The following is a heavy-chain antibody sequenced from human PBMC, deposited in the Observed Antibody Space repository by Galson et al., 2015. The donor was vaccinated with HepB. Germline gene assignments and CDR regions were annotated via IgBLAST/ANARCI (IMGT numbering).Heavy chain of an antibody. J-gene: IGHJ4*02. Sequence: SLRLSCATSGFPFSDFTMNWVRQAPGKGLEWISLISSSRSYIYYADSVKGRFTISRDNTKNSLYLLMNNLIAEDTAVYYCARDSLGGFGAHDYWGQGSLVTVSS. V-gene: IGHV3-21*01. CDR2: ISSSRSYI. CDR3: ARDSLGGFGAHDY. CDR1: GFPFSDFT. D-gene: IGHD5-12*01.